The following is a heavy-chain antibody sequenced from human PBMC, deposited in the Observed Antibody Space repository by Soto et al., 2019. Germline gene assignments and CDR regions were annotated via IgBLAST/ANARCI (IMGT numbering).Heavy chain of an antibody. CDR3: ARVGVLYYYDSSGYSYYFDY. CDR2: ISAYNGNT. CDR1: GYTFTSYG. V-gene: IGHV1-18*01. J-gene: IGHJ4*02. D-gene: IGHD3-22*01. Sequence: ASVKVSCQASGYTFTSYGISWVRQAPGQGLEWMGWISAYNGNTNYAQKLQGRVTMTTDTSTSTAYMELRSLRSDDTAVYYCARVGVLYYYDSSGYSYYFDYWGQGTLVTVSS.